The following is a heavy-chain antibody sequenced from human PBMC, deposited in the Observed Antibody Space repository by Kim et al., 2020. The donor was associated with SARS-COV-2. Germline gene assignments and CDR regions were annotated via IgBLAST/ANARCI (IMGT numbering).Heavy chain of an antibody. Sequence: SVKVSCKASGFTFTSSAVQWVRQARGQRLEWIGWIVVGSGNTAYAQKFQERVTLTRDMSTSTAYMELSSLRSEDTAVYYCASEGIVATTPRFDYWGQGTLVTVSS. CDR1: GFTFTSSA. V-gene: IGHV1-58*01. J-gene: IGHJ4*02. CDR2: IVVGSGNT. CDR3: ASEGIVATTPRFDY. D-gene: IGHD5-12*01.